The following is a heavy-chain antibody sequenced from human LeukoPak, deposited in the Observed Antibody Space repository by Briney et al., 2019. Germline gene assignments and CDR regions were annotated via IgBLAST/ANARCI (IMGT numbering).Heavy chain of an antibody. D-gene: IGHD6-19*01. J-gene: IGHJ3*02. Sequence: GGSLRLSCAASGFTFSSYSMNWVRQAPGKGLEWVSYISSSSSSIYYSDSVKGRFTISRDKAKNSLYLQMNSLRGEDTAVYYCARDLAVAGLAHSFDIWGQGTMVTVSS. V-gene: IGHV3-48*01. CDR2: ISSSSSSI. CDR1: GFTFSSYS. CDR3: ARDLAVAGLAHSFDI.